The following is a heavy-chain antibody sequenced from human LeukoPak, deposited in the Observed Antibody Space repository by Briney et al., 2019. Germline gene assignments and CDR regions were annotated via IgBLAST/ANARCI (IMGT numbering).Heavy chain of an antibody. J-gene: IGHJ5*02. CDR3: ARGEYSSGWYLMWFDP. V-gene: IGHV4-59*01. CDR1: GGSISSYY. D-gene: IGHD6-19*01. CDR2: IYYSGST. Sequence: SETLSLTCTVSGGSISSYYWSWIRQPPGKGLEWNGYIYYSGSTNYNPSLKSRVTISVDTSKNQFSLKLSSVTAADTAVYYCARGEYSSGWYLMWFDPWGQGTLVTVSS.